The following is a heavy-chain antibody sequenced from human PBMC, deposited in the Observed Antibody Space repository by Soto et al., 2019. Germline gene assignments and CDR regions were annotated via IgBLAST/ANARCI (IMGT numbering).Heavy chain of an antibody. V-gene: IGHV4-34*01. CDR3: ARVVAVAGICWFDP. CDR1: GGSFSGYY. D-gene: IGHD6-19*01. J-gene: IGHJ5*02. CDR2: INHSGST. Sequence: SETLSLTCAVYGGSFSGYYWSWIRQPPGKGLEWIGEINHSGSTNYNPSLKSRVTISVDTSKNQFSLKLSSVTAADTAVYYCARVVAVAGICWFDPWGQGTLVTVSS.